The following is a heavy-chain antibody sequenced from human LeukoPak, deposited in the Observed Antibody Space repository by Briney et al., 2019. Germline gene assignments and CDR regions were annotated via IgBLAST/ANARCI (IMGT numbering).Heavy chain of an antibody. CDR2: IYYNGNT. V-gene: IGHV4-59*01. CDR3: ARAGVMSTIGRFDY. D-gene: IGHD5-24*01. CDR1: GGSISSYY. Sequence: SETLSLTCTVSGGSISSYYWSWIRQPPGKGLEWIGYIYYNGNTNYNPSLKSRVTISVDTSKNQFSLKLSSVTTADTAVYYCARAGVMSTIGRFDYWGQGTLVTVSS. J-gene: IGHJ4*02.